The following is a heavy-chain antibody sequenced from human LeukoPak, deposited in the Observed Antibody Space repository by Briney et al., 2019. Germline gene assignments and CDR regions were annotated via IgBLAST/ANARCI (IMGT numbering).Heavy chain of an antibody. CDR3: ARGDVVVPAAFYYGMDV. D-gene: IGHD2-2*01. V-gene: IGHV4-4*07. CDR1: GGSISSYY. J-gene: IGHJ6*02. CDR2: IYTSGST. Sequence: PSETLSLTCTVSGGSISSYYWSWIRQPAGKGLEWIGRIYTSGSTNYNPSLKSRVTMSVDTSKNQFSLKLSSVTAADTAVYYRARGDVVVPAAFYYGMDVWGQGTTVTVSS.